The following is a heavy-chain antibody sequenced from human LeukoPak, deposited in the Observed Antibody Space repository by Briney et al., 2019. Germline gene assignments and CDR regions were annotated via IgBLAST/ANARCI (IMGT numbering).Heavy chain of an antibody. CDR1: GFTFTSYS. Sequence: GGSLRLSCAATGFTFTSYSMNWVRQAPGKGLEWVSTISGGGGSTYYADSVKGRFTISRDNSKNTLYLQVNSLRAEDTAVYYCAKGGKWDVTPFDYWGQGTLVTVSS. V-gene: IGHV3-23*01. CDR2: ISGGGGST. CDR3: AKGGKWDVTPFDY. J-gene: IGHJ4*02. D-gene: IGHD1-26*01.